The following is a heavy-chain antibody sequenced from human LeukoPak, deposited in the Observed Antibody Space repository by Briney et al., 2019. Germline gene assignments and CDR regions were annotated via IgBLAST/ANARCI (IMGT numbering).Heavy chain of an antibody. CDR1: GNTFSSYA. D-gene: IGHD3-16*01. CDR2: IVPVLEVT. J-gene: IGHJ4*02. Sequence: SVKVSCKASGNTFSSYAISWVRQAPGQGLEWLGRIVPVLEVTKYSQNLEGRVTITADKSTVTAYMEVNGLRPDDTAVYYCAREGDVFGPFDSWGQGTLVTVSS. CDR3: AREGDVFGPFDS. V-gene: IGHV1-69*04.